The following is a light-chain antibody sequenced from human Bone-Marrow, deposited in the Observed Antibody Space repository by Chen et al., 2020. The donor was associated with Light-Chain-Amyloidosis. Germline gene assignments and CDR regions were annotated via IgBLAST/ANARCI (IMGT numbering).Light chain of an antibody. V-gene: IGLV3-25*03. CDR2: IDT. CDR3: QSADSSGTYEVI. CDR1: DLPTKY. J-gene: IGLJ2*01. Sequence: SYELTQPPSVSVSPGQTARITCSGDDLPTKYAYWYQQKPGQAPVLVIHIDTERPSGITWRFSGSSSGTTATLTISEVQAEDEADYHCQSADSSGTYEVIFGGGTKLTVL.